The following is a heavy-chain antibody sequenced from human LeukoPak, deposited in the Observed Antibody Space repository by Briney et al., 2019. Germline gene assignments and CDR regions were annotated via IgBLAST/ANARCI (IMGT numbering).Heavy chain of an antibody. CDR1: GGSISTYY. D-gene: IGHD3-22*01. V-gene: IGHV4-59*12. CDR2: IYYSGST. CDR3: ASGGYSQGFDY. J-gene: IGHJ4*02. Sequence: SETLSLTCTISGGSISTYYWSWIRQPPGKGLEWIGYIYYSGSTNYNPSLRSRVTISVDTSKTQFSLKLRSVTAADTAVYYCASGGYSQGFDYWGQGTLVTVSS.